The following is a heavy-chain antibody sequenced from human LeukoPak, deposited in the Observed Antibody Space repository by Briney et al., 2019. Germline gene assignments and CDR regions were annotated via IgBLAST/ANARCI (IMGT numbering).Heavy chain of an antibody. D-gene: IGHD3-10*01. Sequence: PSETLSLTCTVSGGSISSSSYYWGWIRQPPGKGLEWIGTICYSGSTYYNPSLKSRVTISVDTSKNQFSLKLSSVTAADTAVYYCARARPTLLWFGELDYWGQGTLVTVSS. CDR2: ICYSGST. V-gene: IGHV4-39*07. J-gene: IGHJ4*02. CDR3: ARARPTLLWFGELDY. CDR1: GGSISSSSYY.